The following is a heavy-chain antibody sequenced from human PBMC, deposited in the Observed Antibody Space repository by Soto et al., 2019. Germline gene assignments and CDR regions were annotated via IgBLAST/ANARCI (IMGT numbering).Heavy chain of an antibody. D-gene: IGHD2-15*01. J-gene: IGHJ4*02. CDR1: GFTFSSYS. CDR2: ISSSSSYI. Sequence: GGSLRLSCAASGFTFSSYSMNWVRQAPGKGLEWVSSISSSSSYIYYADSVKGRFTISRDNAKNSLYLQMNSLRAEDTAVYYCARTCSGGTCSFDYWGQGTLVTVSS. V-gene: IGHV3-21*01. CDR3: ARTCSGGTCSFDY.